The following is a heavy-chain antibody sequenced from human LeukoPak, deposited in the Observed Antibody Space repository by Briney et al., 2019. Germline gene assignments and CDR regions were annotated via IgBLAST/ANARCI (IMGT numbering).Heavy chain of an antibody. D-gene: IGHD3-16*02. CDR2: IYHSGST. V-gene: IGHV4-4*02. CDR3: ASSGLRLGELSFDY. CDR1: GGSISSSNW. J-gene: IGHJ4*02. Sequence: SETLSLTCAVSGGSISSSNWWSWVRQPPGKGLEWIGEIYHSGSTNYNPSLKSRVTISVDKSKNQSSLKLSSVTAADTAVYYCASSGLRLGELSFDYWGQGTLVTVSS.